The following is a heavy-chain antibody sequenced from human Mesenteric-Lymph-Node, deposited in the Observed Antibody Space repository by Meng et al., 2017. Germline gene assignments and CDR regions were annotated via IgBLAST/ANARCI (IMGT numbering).Heavy chain of an antibody. D-gene: IGHD2-21*01. CDR2: ISGSGGST. J-gene: IGHJ4*02. CDR3: VTHSIGFDY. Sequence: GESLKISCAASGFTFSSYAMSWVRQAPGKGLEWVSAISGSGGSTYYADSVKGRFTISRDNSKNTLYLQMNSLRADDTAVYYCVTHSIGFDYWGQGTLVTVSS. CDR1: GFTFSSYA. V-gene: IGHV3-23*01.